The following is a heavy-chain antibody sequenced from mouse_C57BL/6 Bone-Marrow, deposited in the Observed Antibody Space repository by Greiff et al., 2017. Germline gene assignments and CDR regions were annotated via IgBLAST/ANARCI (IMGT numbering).Heavy chain of an antibody. Sequence: VQLQQSGAELVKPGASVKMSCKASGYTFTTYPIEWMKQNHGKSLAWIGNFHPYNVDTKYNEKFKGKATLTVETSSNTMYLELSRLESDDSAVYYCARSSTFFYYFDYWGQGTTLTVAS. CDR3: ARSSTFFYYFDY. V-gene: IGHV1-47*01. CDR2: FHPYNVDT. CDR1: GYTFTTYP. D-gene: IGHD5-1*01. J-gene: IGHJ2*01.